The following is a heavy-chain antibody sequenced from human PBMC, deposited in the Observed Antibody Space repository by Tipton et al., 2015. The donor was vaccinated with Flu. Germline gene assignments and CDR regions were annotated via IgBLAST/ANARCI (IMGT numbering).Heavy chain of an antibody. Sequence: TLSLTCAVSGYSIRSSNYYWGWIRQPPGKGLEWIGNIHYSGSPHYKPSLKSRVTITVDTSKNQFSLRLSSMTAADTAVYYCARRDYSNYVSDPKNWFDPWGQGTLVTVSS. D-gene: IGHD4-11*01. J-gene: IGHJ5*02. CDR2: IHYSGSP. V-gene: IGHV4-38-2*01. CDR3: ARRDYSNYVSDPKNWFDP. CDR1: GYSIRSSNYY.